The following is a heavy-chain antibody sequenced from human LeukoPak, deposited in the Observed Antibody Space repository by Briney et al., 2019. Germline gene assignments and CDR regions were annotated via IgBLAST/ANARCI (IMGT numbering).Heavy chain of an antibody. V-gene: IGHV4-39*07. CDR3: ARVSGATITTYYGMDV. CDR1: GGSISSNSYY. CDR2: IFYSGNT. D-gene: IGHD5-12*01. J-gene: IGHJ6*02. Sequence: PSETLSLTCTVSGGSISSNSYYWGWIRQPPGKGLEWIGSIFYSGNTYYNPSLKSRVTISMDTSKNQFSLRLSSVTAVDTAVYYCARVSGATITTYYGMDVWGQGTTVTVS.